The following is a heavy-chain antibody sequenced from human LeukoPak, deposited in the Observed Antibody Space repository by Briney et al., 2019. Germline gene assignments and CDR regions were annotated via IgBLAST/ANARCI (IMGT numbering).Heavy chain of an antibody. D-gene: IGHD2-2*01. J-gene: IGHJ4*02. CDR1: GFTFDDYA. V-gene: IGHV3-9*03. Sequence: PGRSLRLSCAASGFTFDDYAMHWVRQAPGKGLEWVSGISWNSGSIGYADSVKCRFTISRDNAKNSLYLQMNSLRAEDMALYYCAKGYCSSTSCYFDYWGQGTLVTVSS. CDR2: ISWNSGSI. CDR3: AKGYCSSTSCYFDY.